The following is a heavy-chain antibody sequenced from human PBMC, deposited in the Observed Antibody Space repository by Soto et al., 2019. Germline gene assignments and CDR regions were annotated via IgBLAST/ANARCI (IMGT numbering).Heavy chain of an antibody. J-gene: IGHJ6*02. CDR1: GYSFNSYW. CDR3: ARHRYCSSTSCYMAGYYGMDV. D-gene: IGHD2-2*02. V-gene: IGHV5-51*01. CDR2: IYPGDSDT. Sequence: GESLKISCKGSGYSFNSYWIGWVRQMPGKGLEWMGIIYPGDSDTRYSPSFQGQVTISADKSISTAYLQRSSLKASDTAMYYCARHRYCSSTSCYMAGYYGMDVWGQGTTVTVSS.